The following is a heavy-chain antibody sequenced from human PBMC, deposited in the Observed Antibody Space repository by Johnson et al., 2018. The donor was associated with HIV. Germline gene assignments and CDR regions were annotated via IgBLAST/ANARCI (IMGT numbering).Heavy chain of an antibody. CDR1: GFTFSNAW. D-gene: IGHD1-26*01. CDR3: TTGPVGATKGGGAFDI. V-gene: IGHV3-15*01. CDR2: INSKTDGGTT. Sequence: VQLVESGGGLVKPGGSLRLSCAASGFTFSNAWMSWVRQAPGKGLEWVGRINSKTDGGTTDNAAPVNGRFTISRNDSNSMLYLQMNNLKTEDTAVYYCTTGPVGATKGGGAFDIWGQGTMVTVSS. J-gene: IGHJ3*02.